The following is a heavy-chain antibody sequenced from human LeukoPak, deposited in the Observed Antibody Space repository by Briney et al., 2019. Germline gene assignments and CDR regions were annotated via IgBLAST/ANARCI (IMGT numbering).Heavy chain of an antibody. Sequence: GGSLRLSCAASGFTFCSYWMHWVRQAPGKGLVWVSRIKSDGSSTSYADSVKGRFTISRDKAKTTLYLQMNSLRAEDTAMYYCARAVYYSNYLGYWGQGTLVTVSS. CDR2: IKSDGSST. CDR3: ARAVYYSNYLGY. V-gene: IGHV3-74*01. J-gene: IGHJ4*01. CDR1: GFTFCSYW. D-gene: IGHD3-10*01.